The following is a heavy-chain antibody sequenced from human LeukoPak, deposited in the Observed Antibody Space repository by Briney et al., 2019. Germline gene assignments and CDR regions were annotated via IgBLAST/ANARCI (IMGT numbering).Heavy chain of an antibody. CDR3: AKEGRYGDYFDY. CDR2: IRQDGSEK. J-gene: IGHJ4*02. Sequence: HPGGSLRLSCAASGFTFSSYWMSWVRQAPGKGLEWVANIRQDGSEKYYVDSVKGRFTISRDNSNKTVYLQMNSLRAEDTAVYYCAKEGRYGDYFDYWGQGTLVTVSS. V-gene: IGHV3-7*01. D-gene: IGHD4/OR15-4a*01. CDR1: GFTFSSYW.